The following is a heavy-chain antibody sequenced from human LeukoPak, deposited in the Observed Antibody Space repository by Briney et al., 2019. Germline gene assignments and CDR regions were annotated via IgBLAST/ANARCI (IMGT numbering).Heavy chain of an antibody. CDR1: GFTFSSYS. Sequence: GGSLRLSCAASGFTFSSYSMSWVRQAPGKGLEWVANIRQDGSEKYYVDSVKGRFTISRDNAKNSLYLQMNSLRAEDTAVYYCARDDVLLWFGELLHWFDPWGQGTLVTVSS. D-gene: IGHD3-10*01. V-gene: IGHV3-7*01. J-gene: IGHJ5*02. CDR2: IRQDGSEK. CDR3: ARDDVLLWFGELLHWFDP.